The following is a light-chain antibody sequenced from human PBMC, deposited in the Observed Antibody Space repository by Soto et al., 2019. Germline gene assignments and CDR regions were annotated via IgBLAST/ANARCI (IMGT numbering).Light chain of an antibody. Sequence: QSALTQPASVSGSPGQSITISCTGTSSDVGSYNLVSWYQQHPGKAPKLMIYEGSKRPSGVSNRFSGSKSGNTASLTISGLQAEDGADYYCCSYAGSREVFGGGTKLTVL. V-gene: IGLV2-23*01. CDR3: CSYAGSREV. J-gene: IGLJ2*01. CDR1: SSDVGSYNL. CDR2: EGS.